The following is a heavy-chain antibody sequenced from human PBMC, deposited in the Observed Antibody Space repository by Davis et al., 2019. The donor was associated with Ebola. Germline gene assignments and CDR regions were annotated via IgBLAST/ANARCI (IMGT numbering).Heavy chain of an antibody. CDR3: ARAQVGGPGHYGDYSAY. CDR1: GYTFTSYY. CDR2: INPNSGGT. J-gene: IGHJ4*02. V-gene: IGHV1-2*02. D-gene: IGHD4-17*01. Sequence: ASVKVSCKASGYTFTSYYMHWVRQAPGQGLEWMGWINPNSGGTNYAQKFQGRVTMTRDTSISTAYMELSRLRSDDTAVYYCARAQVGGPGHYGDYSAYWGQGTLVTVSS.